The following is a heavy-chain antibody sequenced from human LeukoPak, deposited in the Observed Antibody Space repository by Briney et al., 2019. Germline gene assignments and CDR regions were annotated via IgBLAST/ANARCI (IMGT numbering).Heavy chain of an antibody. J-gene: IGHJ4*02. CDR2: ISVNGNTR. Sequence: PGGSLRLSCAATGFRISDYYMSWIRQAPGKGLEWVSYISVNGNTRNYAHSVKGRLTISRDNAKSSLYLQMSSLRDEDTAVYYCARGLPIYSSGWYFDYWGQGTLVTVSS. V-gene: IGHV3-11*04. CDR3: ARGLPIYSSGWYFDY. CDR1: GFRISDYY. D-gene: IGHD6-19*01.